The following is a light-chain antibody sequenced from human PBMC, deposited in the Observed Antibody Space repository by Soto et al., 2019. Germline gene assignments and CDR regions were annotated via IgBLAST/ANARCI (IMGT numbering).Light chain of an antibody. V-gene: IGKV3-11*01. CDR1: QSVRSY. CDR2: DAS. J-gene: IGKJ5*01. Sequence: LTQSPATMALAPEERGTLSCRASQSVRSYLGWYQQKPGQAPRLLIYDASNRATGIPARFSGSGSGTDFTLTISSLEPEAFAVYYWQQNSNFGQGTRLDIK. CDR3: QQNSN.